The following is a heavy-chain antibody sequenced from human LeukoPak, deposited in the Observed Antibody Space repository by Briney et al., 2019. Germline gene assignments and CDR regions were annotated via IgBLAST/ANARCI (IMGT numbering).Heavy chain of an antibody. CDR1: GGSISSYY. D-gene: IGHD5-12*01. CDR3: ARSSGYDSGLLLDY. J-gene: IGHJ4*02. Sequence: SETLSLTCTVSGGSISSYYWSWIRQPPGKGLEWIGYIYYSGSTNYNPSLKSRVTISVDTPKNQFSLKLSSVTAADTAVYYCARSSGYDSGLLLDYWGQGTLVTVSS. V-gene: IGHV4-59*01. CDR2: IYYSGST.